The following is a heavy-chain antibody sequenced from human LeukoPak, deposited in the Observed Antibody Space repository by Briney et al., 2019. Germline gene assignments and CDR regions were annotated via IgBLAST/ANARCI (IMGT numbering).Heavy chain of an antibody. D-gene: IGHD3-22*01. J-gene: IGHJ4*02. Sequence: SQTLSLTCAISGDIVSSNSTACNWIRQSPSRGLEWLGRTYYRSKWYSDYAVSVKSRITINPDTSKNQFSLQLNSVTPEDTAVYYCARGSTYYESSGQVPFDYWGQGTLVTVSS. V-gene: IGHV6-1*01. CDR3: ARGSTYYESSGQVPFDY. CDR2: TYYRSKWYS. CDR1: GDIVSSNSTA.